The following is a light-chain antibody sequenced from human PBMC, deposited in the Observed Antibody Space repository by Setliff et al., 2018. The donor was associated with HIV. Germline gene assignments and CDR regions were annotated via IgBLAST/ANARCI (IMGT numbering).Light chain of an antibody. V-gene: IGLV2-14*01. CDR1: TSDVGGYNY. J-gene: IGLJ1*01. CDR2: EVK. CDR3: SSYAITNTLP. Sequence: QSVLTQPASVSGSPGQSITISCTGTTSDVGGYNYVSWYQQYPGKAPKLIIYEVKNRPSGVSNRFSGSKSGNTASLTISGLQAEDEADYYCSSYAITNTLPFGTGTKVTVL.